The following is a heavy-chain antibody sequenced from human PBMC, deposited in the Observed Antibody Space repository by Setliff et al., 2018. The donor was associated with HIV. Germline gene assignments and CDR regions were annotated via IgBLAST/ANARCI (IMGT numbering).Heavy chain of an antibody. Sequence: ASVKVSCKASGYSFTGQYIHWVRQAPGQGLEWMGWINPNSGGTNYAQKFQGRVTITRDTSISTSSVELTSLTSDDTAVYYCARGFRVTALGPGPSEYWGQGTLVTVSS. J-gene: IGHJ4*02. V-gene: IGHV1-2*02. D-gene: IGHD2-21*02. CDR2: INPNSGGT. CDR1: GYSFTGQY. CDR3: ARGFRVTALGPGPSEY.